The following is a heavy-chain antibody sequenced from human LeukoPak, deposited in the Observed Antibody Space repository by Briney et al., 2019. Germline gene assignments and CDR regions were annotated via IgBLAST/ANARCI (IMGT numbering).Heavy chain of an antibody. J-gene: IGHJ6*04. D-gene: IGHD6-19*01. CDR2: ISSSGSTI. CDR1: GFTFSSYE. Sequence: GGSLRLSCAASGFTFSSYEMNWVRQGPGKGLEWVSYISSSGSTIYYADSVKGRFTISRDNAKNSLHLQMNSLRAEDTAVYYCARTEIVAMAGMDVWGKGTTVTISS. V-gene: IGHV3-48*03. CDR3: ARTEIVAMAGMDV.